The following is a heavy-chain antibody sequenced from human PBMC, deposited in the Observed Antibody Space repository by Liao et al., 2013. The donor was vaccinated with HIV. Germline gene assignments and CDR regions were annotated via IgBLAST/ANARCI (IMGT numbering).Heavy chain of an antibody. D-gene: IGHD3-3*01. V-gene: IGHV4-59*10. CDR1: GGSFSGYY. CDR3: ARDLVYDFWSGYYLDY. J-gene: IGHJ4*02. CDR2: IYTSGST. Sequence: QVQLQQWGAGLLKPSETLSLTCAVYGGSFSGYYWSWIRQPAGKGLEWIGRIYTSGSTNYNPSLKSRVTMSVDTSKNQFSLKLSSVTAADTAVYYCARDLVYDFWSGYYLDYWGQGTLVTVSS.